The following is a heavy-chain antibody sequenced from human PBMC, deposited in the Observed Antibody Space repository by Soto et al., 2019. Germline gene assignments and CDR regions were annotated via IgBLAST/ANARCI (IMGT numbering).Heavy chain of an antibody. CDR2: IYYSGST. CDR3: ARFCTTVTTIWYFDL. Sequence: QVQLQESGPGLVKPSQTLSLTCTVSGGSISSGGYYWSWIRQHPGKGLEWIGYIYYSGSTYYNPSLKSRVTISVDTSKNQFSLKLSSVTAADTAVYYCARFCTTVTTIWYFDLWGRGTLVTVSS. J-gene: IGHJ2*01. CDR1: GGSISSGGYY. V-gene: IGHV4-31*03. D-gene: IGHD4-17*01.